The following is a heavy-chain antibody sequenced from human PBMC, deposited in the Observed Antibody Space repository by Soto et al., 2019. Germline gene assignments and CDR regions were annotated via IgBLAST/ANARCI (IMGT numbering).Heavy chain of an antibody. CDR3: ARDYSSSSTGRNRGTFDY. V-gene: IGHV3-30-3*01. Sequence: PGGSLRLSCAASGFTFSSYAMRWVRQAPGKGLEWVAVISYDGSNKYYADSVKGRFTISRDNSKNTLYLQMNSLRAEDTGVYYCARDYSSSSTGRNRGTFDYWGQGTLVTVSS. CDR1: GFTFSSYA. CDR2: ISYDGSNK. D-gene: IGHD6-6*01. J-gene: IGHJ4*02.